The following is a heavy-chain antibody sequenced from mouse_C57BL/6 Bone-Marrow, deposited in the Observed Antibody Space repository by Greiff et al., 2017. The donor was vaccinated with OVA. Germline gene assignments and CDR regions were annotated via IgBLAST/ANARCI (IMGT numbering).Heavy chain of an antibody. Sequence: EVKLMESGGGLVQPGGSMKLSCVASGFTFSNYWMNWVRQSPEKGLEWVAQIRLKSDNYATHYAESVKGRFTISRDDSKSSVYLQMNNLRAEDTGIYYCTGYYSNYVYFDVWGTGTTVTVSS. J-gene: IGHJ1*03. CDR2: IRLKSDNYAT. D-gene: IGHD2-5*01. V-gene: IGHV6-3*01. CDR1: GFTFSNYW. CDR3: TGYYSNYVYFDV.